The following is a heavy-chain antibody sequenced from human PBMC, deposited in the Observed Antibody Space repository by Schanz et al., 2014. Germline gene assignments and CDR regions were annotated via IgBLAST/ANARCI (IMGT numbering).Heavy chain of an antibody. CDR2: INTGVNT. CDR3: ARGLIAAAGGAFDY. D-gene: IGHD6-13*01. V-gene: IGHV3-23*04. Sequence: EVQLVESGGGLVQPGGSLRLSCATSGFSLDIFAVSWVRQAPGKGLEWVSAINTGVNTYYADSVRGRFTMSRDNSKNTLYLQMNSLRAGDAAVYYCARGLIAAAGGAFDYWGQGTLVAVSA. CDR1: GFSLDIFA. J-gene: IGHJ4*02.